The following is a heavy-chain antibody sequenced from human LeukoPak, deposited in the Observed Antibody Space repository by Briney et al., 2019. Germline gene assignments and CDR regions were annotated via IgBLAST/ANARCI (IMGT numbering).Heavy chain of an antibody. D-gene: IGHD4-11*01. CDR2: ISYDGSNK. V-gene: IGHV3-30-3*01. CDR3: AREGATDYSPFDY. CDR1: GFTFSSYA. Sequence: GRSLRLSCAASGFTFSSYAMHWVRQAPGKGLEWVAVISYDGSNKYYADSVKGRFTISRDNSKNTLYLQMNSLRAEDTAVYYCAREGATDYSPFDYWGQGTLVTVSS. J-gene: IGHJ4*02.